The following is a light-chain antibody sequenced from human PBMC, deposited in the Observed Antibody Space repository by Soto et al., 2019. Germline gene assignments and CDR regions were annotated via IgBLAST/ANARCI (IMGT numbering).Light chain of an antibody. J-gene: IGKJ4*01. V-gene: IGKV3-11*01. CDR1: QSVSSY. CDR3: QQRSKWAPPLT. CDR2: DAS. Sequence: EIVLTQSPATLSLSPGERATLSCRASQSVSSYLAWYQQKPGQAPRLLIYDASNRATGIPARFSGSGSGTDFTLTISSPEPEDFAVYYWQQRSKWAPPLTFRGGTKVEIK.